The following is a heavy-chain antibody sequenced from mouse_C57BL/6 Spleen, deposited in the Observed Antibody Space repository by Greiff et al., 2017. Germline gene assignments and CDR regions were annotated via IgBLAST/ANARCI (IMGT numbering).Heavy chain of an antibody. CDR2: IYPGGGYT. CDR1: GYTFTNYW. D-gene: IGHD1-1*01. V-gene: IGHV1-63*01. J-gene: IGHJ2*01. Sequence: QVQLKESGAELVRPGTSVKMSCTASGYTFTNYWIGWAKQRPGHGLEWIGDIYPGGGYTNYNEKFKGKATLTADKSSSTAYMQFSSLTSEDSAIYYCARGYYGSEYYFDYWGQGTTLTVSS. CDR3: ARGYYGSEYYFDY.